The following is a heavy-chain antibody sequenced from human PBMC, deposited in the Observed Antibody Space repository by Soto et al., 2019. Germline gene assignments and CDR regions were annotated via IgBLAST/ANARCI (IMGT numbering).Heavy chain of an antibody. CDR2: MNPDGSEQ. J-gene: IGHJ5*02. Sequence: EVHLVESGGDLVQPGGSLRLSCVASGFTFSDYWMTCVRQTPGKGLEGVANMNPDGSEQYYLDSVKGRFTISRDNAKNSLYLQMNSLRGEDTAVYYCTRDLNHDCGPWGQGTQVIVSS. V-gene: IGHV3-7*04. CDR3: TRDLNHDCGP. CDR1: GFTFSDYW. D-gene: IGHD2-21*01.